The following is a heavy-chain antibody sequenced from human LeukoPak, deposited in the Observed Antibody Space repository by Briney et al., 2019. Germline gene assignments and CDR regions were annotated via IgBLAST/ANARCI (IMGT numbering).Heavy chain of an antibody. J-gene: IGHJ4*02. D-gene: IGHD3-10*01. Sequence: SETLSLTCAVYGGSFSGYYWSWIRQPPGKGLEWIGEINHSGSTNYSPSLKSRVFISVDTSNNQFSLNLSSVTAADTAVYFCTRHQTNNYGPGTPFDFWGQGTLVSVSS. CDR3: TRHQTNNYGPGTPFDF. V-gene: IGHV4-34*01. CDR1: GGSFSGYY. CDR2: INHSGST.